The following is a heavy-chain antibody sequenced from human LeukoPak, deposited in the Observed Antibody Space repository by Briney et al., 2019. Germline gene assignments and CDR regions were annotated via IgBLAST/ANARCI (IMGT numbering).Heavy chain of an antibody. V-gene: IGHV4-31*03. Sequence: SETLSLTCTVSGGSISSGGYYWSWIRQHPGKGLEWIGYIYYSGGTYYNPSLKSRVTISVDTSKNQFSLKLSSVTAADTAVYYCARDTAVAGISDYWGQGTLVTVSS. CDR2: IYYSGGT. CDR1: GGSISSGGYY. CDR3: ARDTAVAGISDY. D-gene: IGHD6-19*01. J-gene: IGHJ4*02.